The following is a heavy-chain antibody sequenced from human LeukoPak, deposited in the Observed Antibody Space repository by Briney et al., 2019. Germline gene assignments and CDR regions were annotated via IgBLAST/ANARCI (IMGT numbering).Heavy chain of an antibody. J-gene: IGHJ4*02. CDR3: ARESGKFDY. Sequence: PGPSLRLSCVAAGLPSADFALHWVRQAPGEGLEWVSLNSGDGVSTFYADSVKGRFSISRDNSKNSLSLEMNRLRTEDTAMYYCARESGKFDYWGQGTLVAVSS. CDR1: GLPSADFA. V-gene: IGHV3-43*02. CDR2: NSGDGVST.